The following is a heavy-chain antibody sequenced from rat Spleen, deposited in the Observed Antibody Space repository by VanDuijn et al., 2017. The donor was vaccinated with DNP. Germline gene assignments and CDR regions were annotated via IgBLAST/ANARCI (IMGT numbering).Heavy chain of an antibody. Sequence: EVQLVESGGGLVQPGRSLKLSRAASGFTFSAYYIAWVRQAPTKGLEWVASISPGGCTTFYRDSVKGRFTISRDNAKSTLYLQMDSLRSEDMATYYCAGRPPPTRGPFDYWGQGVTVTVSS. V-gene: IGHV5-25*01. J-gene: IGHJ2*01. CDR2: ISPGGCTT. CDR3: AGRPPPTRGPFDY. CDR1: GFTFSAYY. D-gene: IGHD1-4*01.